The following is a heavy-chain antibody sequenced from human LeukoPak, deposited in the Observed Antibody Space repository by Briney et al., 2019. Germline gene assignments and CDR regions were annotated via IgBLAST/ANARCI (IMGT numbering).Heavy chain of an antibody. CDR1: GFPFRRFG. Sequence: GGALRLSREATGFPFRRFGLHGVRPAPGKGLEGVAQICFDATKTYYADSVKGRFTISRDNTKSTLYLHMNSPGHEDTAVYYCSRYVFGGYFDHWGQGAVVTVSS. CDR2: ICFDATKT. D-gene: IGHD3-10*02. J-gene: IGHJ4*02. CDR3: SRYVFGGYFDH. V-gene: IGHV3-30*03.